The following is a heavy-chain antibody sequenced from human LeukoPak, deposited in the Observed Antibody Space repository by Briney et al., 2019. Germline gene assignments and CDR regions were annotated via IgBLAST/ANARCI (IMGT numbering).Heavy chain of an antibody. CDR2: ISYDGSNK. V-gene: IGHV3-30*18. Sequence: GGSLRLSCAASGFTFSSYGMHWVRQAPGKGLEWVAVISYDGSNKDYADSVKGRFTISRDNSKNTLYLQMNSLRAEDTAVYYCAKDPSGYYGYFDYWGQGTLVTVSS. D-gene: IGHD3-22*01. CDR1: GFTFSSYG. J-gene: IGHJ4*02. CDR3: AKDPSGYYGYFDY.